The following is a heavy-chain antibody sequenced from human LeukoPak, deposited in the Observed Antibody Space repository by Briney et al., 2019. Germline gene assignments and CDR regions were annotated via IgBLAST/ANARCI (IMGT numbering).Heavy chain of an antibody. Sequence: ASVKVSCKASGYTFTGYYMHWVRQAPGQGLEWMGWINPNSGGTNYAQKFQGRVTMTRDTSISTAYMELSRLRSDDTAVYYCARALPRITIFGVVISNWFDPWGQETLVTVSS. J-gene: IGHJ5*02. V-gene: IGHV1-2*02. CDR3: ARALPRITIFGVVISNWFDP. CDR2: INPNSGGT. D-gene: IGHD3-3*01. CDR1: GYTFTGYY.